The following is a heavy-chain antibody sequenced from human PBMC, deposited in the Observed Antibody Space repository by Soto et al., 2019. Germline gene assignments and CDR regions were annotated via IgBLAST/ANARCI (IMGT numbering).Heavy chain of an antibody. Sequence: GGSLRLSCAASGFIFSNYGMSWVRQAPGKGLEWVSILSGSGDNAYYADSVKGRFTLSRDNSKNTLHLQMNSLRAEDTAIYYCAKKITVYAVDPADYWGQGTLVTVSS. CDR2: LSGSGDNA. CDR1: GFIFSNYG. CDR3: AKKITVYAVDPADY. J-gene: IGHJ4*02. V-gene: IGHV3-23*01. D-gene: IGHD3-3*01.